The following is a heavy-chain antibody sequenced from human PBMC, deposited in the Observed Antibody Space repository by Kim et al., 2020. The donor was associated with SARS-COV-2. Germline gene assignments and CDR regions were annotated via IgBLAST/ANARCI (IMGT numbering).Heavy chain of an antibody. Sequence: KSRVTISVDTSKNQFSLKLSSVTAADTAVYYCASLVAVAGPSYYYYGMDVWGQGTTVTVSS. V-gene: IGHV4-59*01. D-gene: IGHD6-19*01. CDR3: ASLVAVAGPSYYYYGMDV. J-gene: IGHJ6*02.